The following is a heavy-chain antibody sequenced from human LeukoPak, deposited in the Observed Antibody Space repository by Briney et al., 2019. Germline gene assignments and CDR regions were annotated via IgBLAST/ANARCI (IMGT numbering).Heavy chain of an antibody. J-gene: IGHJ5*02. Sequence: SETLSLTCTVSGGSISSSNYYWGWIRQPPGKGLEWIGSIYYSGSTYYNPSLKSRVTISVDTSKNQFSLKLSSVTAADTAVYYCARDSGSYYYGSGSWFDPWGQGTLVTVSS. CDR3: ARDSGSYYYGSGSWFDP. V-gene: IGHV4-39*07. D-gene: IGHD3-10*01. CDR2: IYYSGST. CDR1: GGSISSSNYY.